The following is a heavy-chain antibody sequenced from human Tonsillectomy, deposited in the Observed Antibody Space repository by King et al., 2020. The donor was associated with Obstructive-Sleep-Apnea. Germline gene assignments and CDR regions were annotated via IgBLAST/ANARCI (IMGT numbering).Heavy chain of an antibody. J-gene: IGHJ4*02. D-gene: IGHD3/OR15-3a*01. V-gene: IGHV3-30*18. CDR1: GFTFSGYG. CDR3: VKDFRQHWTLDY. Sequence: VQLVESGGGVVQPGRSLRLSCAASGFTFSGYGMHWVRQAPGKGLEWVAIISYDGSIKNYADSVKGRFTISRDNSKNTLYLQMNSLRPEDTAVYYCVKDFRQHWTLDYWGQGTLVTVSS. CDR2: ISYDGSIK.